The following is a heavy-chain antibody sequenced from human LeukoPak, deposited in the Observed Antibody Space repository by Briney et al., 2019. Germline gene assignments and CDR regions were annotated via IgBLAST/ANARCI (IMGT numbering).Heavy chain of an antibody. D-gene: IGHD1-26*01. CDR3: ASNYGIVGANNAFDI. CDR1: GGSIGSGSYY. V-gene: IGHV4-61*02. Sequence: SQTLSLTCTVSGGSIGSGSYYWSWIRQPAGKGLEWIGRIYTSGSTNYNPSLKSRVTISVDTSKNQFSLKLNSVTAADTAVYYCASNYGIVGANNAFDIWGQGTMVTVSS. J-gene: IGHJ3*02. CDR2: IYTSGST.